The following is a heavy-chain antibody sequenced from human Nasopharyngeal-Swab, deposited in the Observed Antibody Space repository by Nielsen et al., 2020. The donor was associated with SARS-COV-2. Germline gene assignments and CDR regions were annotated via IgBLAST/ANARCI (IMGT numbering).Heavy chain of an antibody. J-gene: IGHJ4*02. CDR3: TGRNFDY. CDR1: GFTFSNAW. V-gene: IGHV3-15*01. CDR2: TKSKNDGGTT. Sequence: GESLKISCAASGFTFSNAWMSWVRQAPGKGLEWVGRTKSKNDGGTTDYAAPVKGRFTISRDDSKNTLYLQMNSLKTEDTAVYYCTGRNFDYWGQGTLVTVSS.